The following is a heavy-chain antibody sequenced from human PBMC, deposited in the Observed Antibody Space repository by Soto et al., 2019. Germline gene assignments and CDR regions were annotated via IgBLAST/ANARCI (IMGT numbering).Heavy chain of an antibody. D-gene: IGHD4-17*01. CDR3: AAGTLHAYGDYDPGTWHVFDS. CDR1: GFSLSNSGVG. J-gene: IGHJ4*02. Sequence: QITLKESGPSPVKPTQTLTVTCTFSGFSLSNSGVGVAWIRQPPGKALEWLALIYGDNDKRYSPSLKTRLTITKETSKNQVVLTRTNMDPVDTATYYCAAGTLHAYGDYDPGTWHVFDSWGQGTLVTVSS. CDR2: IYGDNDK. V-gene: IGHV2-5*02.